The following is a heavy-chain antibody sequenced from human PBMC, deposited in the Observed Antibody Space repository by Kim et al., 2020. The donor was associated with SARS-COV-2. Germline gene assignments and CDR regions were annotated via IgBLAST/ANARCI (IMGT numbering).Heavy chain of an antibody. Sequence: SETLSLTCAVSGGSISSSNWWSWVRQPPGKGLEWIGEIYHSGSTNYNPSLKSRVTISVDKSKNQFSLKLSSVTAADTAVYYCARWENSGSYYRAPFDYWGQGTLVTVSS. V-gene: IGHV4-4*02. CDR3: ARWENSGSYYRAPFDY. J-gene: IGHJ4*02. D-gene: IGHD1-26*01. CDR1: GGSISSSNW. CDR2: IYHSGST.